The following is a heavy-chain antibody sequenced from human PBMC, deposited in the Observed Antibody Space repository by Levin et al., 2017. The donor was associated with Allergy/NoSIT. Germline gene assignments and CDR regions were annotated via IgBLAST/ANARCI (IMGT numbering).Heavy chain of an antibody. V-gene: IGHV4-34*01. CDR2: INHSGST. Sequence: SETLSLTCAVYGGSFSGYYWXWIPKTNGKGLEWIGEINHSGSTNYNPSLKSRVTISVDTSKNQFSLKLSSVTAADTAVYYCARVVFPRYSYGYGGNSRRNYAFDYWGQGTLVTVSS. CDR1: GGSFSGYY. CDR3: ARVVFPRYSYGYGGNSRRNYAFDY. J-gene: IGHJ4*02. D-gene: IGHD5-18*01.